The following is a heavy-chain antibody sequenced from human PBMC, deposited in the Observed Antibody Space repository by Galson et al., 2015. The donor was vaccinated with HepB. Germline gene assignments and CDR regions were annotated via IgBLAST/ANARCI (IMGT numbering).Heavy chain of an antibody. J-gene: IGHJ4*02. Sequence: SLRLSCAASGFTFSNYGMSWVRQAPGKGLVWVAYIDSDERGTKYADSVKGRFTISRDNARNTVFLQMNSLRVEDTAVYFCGRSRGASGYHYDYWGQGTLVVVSS. CDR3: GRSRGASGYHYDY. V-gene: IGHV3-74*03. CDR2: IDSDERGT. CDR1: GFTFSNYG. D-gene: IGHD3-22*01.